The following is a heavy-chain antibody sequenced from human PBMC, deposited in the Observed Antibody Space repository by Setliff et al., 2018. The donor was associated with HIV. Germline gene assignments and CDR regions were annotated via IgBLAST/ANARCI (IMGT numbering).Heavy chain of an antibody. CDR2: IYTGGRT. CDR1: GGSISSYY. J-gene: IGHJ6*03. V-gene: IGHV4-4*07. Sequence: TSETLFLTCTVSGGSISSYYWSWIRQPAGKGLEWVGRIYTGGRTNYNPSLKGRVTMSVDTSKNQFSLNLSSVTAADTAVYYCARVSKTYWYSIPRDYYHHMDVWGKGTTVTVSS. D-gene: IGHD2-8*02. CDR3: ARVSKTYWYSIPRDYYHHMDV.